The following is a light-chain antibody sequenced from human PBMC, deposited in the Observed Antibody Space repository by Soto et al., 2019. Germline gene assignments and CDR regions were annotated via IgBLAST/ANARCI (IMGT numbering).Light chain of an antibody. Sequence: QSALTQPASVSGSPGQSITISCTGTSSDVGGYNYVSWYQQHPGKAPKLMIYDVSNRPSGVSNRFSGSKSGNTASLTISGLQAEDEADYYCSSYTSNKTLVAFGGGTKLTVL. CDR1: SSDVGGYNY. J-gene: IGLJ2*01. CDR3: SSYTSNKTLVA. CDR2: DVS. V-gene: IGLV2-14*01.